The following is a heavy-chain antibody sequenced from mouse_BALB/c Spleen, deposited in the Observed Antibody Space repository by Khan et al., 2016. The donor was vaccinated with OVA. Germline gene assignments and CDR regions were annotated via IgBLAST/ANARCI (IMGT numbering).Heavy chain of an antibody. D-gene: IGHD1-1*01. Sequence: VQLVQSGGYLVKPGGSLKLSCAASGYTFSSYSMSWVRQIPDKRLEWVATMSSGGDYTYYPDSVKGRLSISRDQVKNSRYLKMSGLKSWDTAMYFCASSVAGSFAYWGKGTLVTGSA. V-gene: IGHV5-6*01. CDR2: MSSGGDYT. CDR3: ASSVAGSFAY. CDR1: GYTFSSYS. J-gene: IGHJ3*01.